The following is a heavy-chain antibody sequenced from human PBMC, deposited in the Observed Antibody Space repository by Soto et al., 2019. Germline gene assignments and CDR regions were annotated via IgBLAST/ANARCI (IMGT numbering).Heavy chain of an antibody. V-gene: IGHV4-39*01. J-gene: IGHJ4*02. CDR1: GGSVRSSSYY. D-gene: IGHD3-9*01. CDR2: VYYSGST. Sequence: QLQLQESGPGLVKPSETLSLTCTVSGGSVRSSSYYWGWVRQPPGKGLEWIGSVYYSGSTYYNPSLESRVTISVDKSKNQFYLKLMSLSAADTAVYYCGRLEGLATISYYFDYWGQGALVTVSS. CDR3: GRLEGLATISYYFDY.